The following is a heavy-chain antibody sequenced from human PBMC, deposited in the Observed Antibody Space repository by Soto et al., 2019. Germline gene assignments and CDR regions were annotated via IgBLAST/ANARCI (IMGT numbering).Heavy chain of an antibody. CDR1: GFTFSSYS. V-gene: IGHV3-21*01. CDR3: AKREYSGQNDY. CDR2: ISSSSSYI. J-gene: IGHJ4*02. D-gene: IGHD5-12*01. Sequence: EVQLVESGGGLVKPGGSLRLYCEASGFTFSSYSMNWVRQAPWKGLEWVSSISSSSSYIYYADSVKGRFTISRDNAKNSLYLQMNSLRAEDTAVYYGAKREYSGQNDYWGQGTLVTVSS.